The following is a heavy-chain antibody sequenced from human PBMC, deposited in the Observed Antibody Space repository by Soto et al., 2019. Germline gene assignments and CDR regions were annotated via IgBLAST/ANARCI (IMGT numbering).Heavy chain of an antibody. J-gene: IGHJ5*02. Sequence: PSETLSLTCTVSDGSISSYYWSWIRQPAGKGLEWIGRIYTSGSTNYNPSLKSRVTMSVDTSKNQFSLKLSSVTAADTAVYYCARDNSHYDFWSGLGKPNWFDPWGQGTLVTVSS. V-gene: IGHV4-4*07. CDR2: IYTSGST. D-gene: IGHD3-3*01. CDR1: DGSISSYY. CDR3: ARDNSHYDFWSGLGKPNWFDP.